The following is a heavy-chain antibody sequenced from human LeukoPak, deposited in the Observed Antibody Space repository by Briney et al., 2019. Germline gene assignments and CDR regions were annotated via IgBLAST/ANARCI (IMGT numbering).Heavy chain of an antibody. CDR3: ARLYFDNSYYYYYYMDV. J-gene: IGHJ6*03. CDR2: MSAYNGNT. V-gene: IGHV1-18*01. Sequence: ASVKVSCKASGYTFTSYGISWVRQAPGQGLGWMGWMSAYNGNTNYAQKLQGRVTMTTDTSISTAYMELSRLRSDDTAVYYCARLYFDNSYYYYYYMDVWGKGTTVTVSS. D-gene: IGHD3-9*01. CDR1: GYTFTSYG.